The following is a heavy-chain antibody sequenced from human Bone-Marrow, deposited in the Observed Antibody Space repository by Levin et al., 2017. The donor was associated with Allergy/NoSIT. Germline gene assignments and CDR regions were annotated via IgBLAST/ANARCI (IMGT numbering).Heavy chain of an antibody. CDR3: ARAAHIVVVPGNWFDP. V-gene: IGHV3-33*01. J-gene: IGHJ5*02. CDR2: IWYDGSNK. CDR1: GFTFSSYG. D-gene: IGHD2-2*01. Sequence: PGESLKISCAASGFTFSSYGMHWVRQAPGKGLEWVAVIWYDGSNKYYADSVKGRFTISRDNSKNTLYLQMNSLRAEDTAVYYCARAAHIVVVPGNWFDPWGQGTLVTVSS.